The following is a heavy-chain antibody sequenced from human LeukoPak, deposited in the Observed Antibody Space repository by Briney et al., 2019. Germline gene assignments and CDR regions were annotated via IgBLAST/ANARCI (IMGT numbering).Heavy chain of an antibody. CDR2: IAVDSTT. Sequence: PGGSLRLTCAGSGFTVSSFEINWVRQAPGKGLEWVSFIAVDSTTFYADSVKGRFTVSRDNTKNSVYLQMNSLRAEDTAVYYCARDLLGWELHYFDYWGQGTLVTVSS. CDR1: GFTVSSFE. D-gene: IGHD1-26*01. J-gene: IGHJ4*02. V-gene: IGHV3-48*03. CDR3: ARDLLGWELHYFDY.